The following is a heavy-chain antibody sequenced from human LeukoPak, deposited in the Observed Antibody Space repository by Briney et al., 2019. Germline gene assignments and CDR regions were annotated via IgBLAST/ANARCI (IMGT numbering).Heavy chain of an antibody. D-gene: IGHD3-9*01. J-gene: IGHJ6*04. Sequence: GGSLRLSCAASGFTFSSYAMSWVRQAPGKGLEWVSYISSSGSTIYYADSVKGRFTISRDNAKNSLYLQMNSLRAEDTAVYYCARDHYYDILTGYYGMDVWGKGTTVTVSS. CDR1: GFTFSSYA. V-gene: IGHV3-48*03. CDR2: ISSSGSTI. CDR3: ARDHYYDILTGYYGMDV.